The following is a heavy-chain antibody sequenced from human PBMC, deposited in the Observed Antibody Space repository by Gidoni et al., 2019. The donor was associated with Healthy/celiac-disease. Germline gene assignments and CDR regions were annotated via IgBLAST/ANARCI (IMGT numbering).Heavy chain of an antibody. CDR3: TRLRSASAVTDY. J-gene: IGHJ4*02. Sequence: EVQLVESGGGLVQPGGSLKLPCAASGFTFSGSAMHCVRQASGKGLEWVGRIRSKANSYATAYAASVKGRFTISRDDSKNTAYLQMNSLKAEDTAVYYCTRLRSASAVTDYWGQGTLVTVSS. V-gene: IGHV3-73*02. CDR1: GFTFSGSA. CDR2: IRSKANSYAT. D-gene: IGHD4-17*01.